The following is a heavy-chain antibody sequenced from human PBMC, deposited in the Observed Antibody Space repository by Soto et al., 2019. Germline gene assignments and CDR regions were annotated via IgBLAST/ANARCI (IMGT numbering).Heavy chain of an antibody. Sequence: PSETLSLTCTVSGASIRSTDYYWSWIRQAPGKGLEWIGYVYYNGSTYYNPSLRSRLTISVDTSKNQFSLKLTSVTAAETAVYYCVRTARQGAVAPHWFDRWGQGTQVTVSS. CDR1: GASIRSTDYY. CDR3: VRTARQGAVAPHWFDR. J-gene: IGHJ5*02. D-gene: IGHD2-21*02. V-gene: IGHV4-30-4*01. CDR2: VYYNGST.